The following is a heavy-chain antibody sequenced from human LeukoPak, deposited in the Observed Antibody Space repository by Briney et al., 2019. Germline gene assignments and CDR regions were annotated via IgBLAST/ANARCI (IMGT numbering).Heavy chain of an antibody. V-gene: IGHV3-30*18. CDR3: AKGSSYDSSGYPDY. J-gene: IGHJ4*02. Sequence: GGSLRLSCAASGFTFSSYGMHWVRQAPGKGLEWVAVISYDGSNKYYADSVKGRFTISRDNSKNTPYLQMNSLRAEDTAVYYRAKGSSYDSSGYPDYWGQGTLVTVSS. CDR2: ISYDGSNK. CDR1: GFTFSSYG. D-gene: IGHD3-22*01.